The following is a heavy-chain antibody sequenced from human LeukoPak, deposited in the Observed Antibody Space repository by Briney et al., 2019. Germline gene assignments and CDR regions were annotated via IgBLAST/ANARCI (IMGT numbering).Heavy chain of an antibody. Sequence: SETLSLTCTVSTGSISGYYWSWIRQPPGKRLEWIGYIYDTGATNYNPSLKSRFTISKAPSKNQFSLNLSSVPPANPAAYSCARLPLIATARGGFDRWGQGTLVTVSS. CDR1: TGSISGYY. CDR2: IYDTGAT. J-gene: IGHJ5*02. CDR3: ARLPLIATARGGFDR. V-gene: IGHV4-59*08. D-gene: IGHD3-16*02.